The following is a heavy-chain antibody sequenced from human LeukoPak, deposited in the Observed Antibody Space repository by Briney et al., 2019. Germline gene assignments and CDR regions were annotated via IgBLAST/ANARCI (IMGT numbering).Heavy chain of an antibody. Sequence: PSETLSLTCTVSGGSISSGGYYWSWIRQPPGKGLEWIGYIYHSGSTYYNPSLKSRVTISVDRSKNQFSLKLSSVTAADTAVYYCARRPAGPYYMDVWGKGTTVTVSS. D-gene: IGHD2-2*01. CDR2: IYHSGST. CDR1: GGSISSGGYY. J-gene: IGHJ6*03. CDR3: ARRPAGPYYMDV. V-gene: IGHV4-30-2*01.